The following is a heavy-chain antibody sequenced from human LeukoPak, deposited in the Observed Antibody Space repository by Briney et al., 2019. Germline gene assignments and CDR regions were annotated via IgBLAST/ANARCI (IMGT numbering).Heavy chain of an antibody. Sequence: GGSLRLSCAASGFTVSSNYMSWVRQAPGKGLEWVSVIYSGGSTYYADSVKGRFTISRDNSKNTLYLQMNSLRAEDTAVYYCAGSGYYSRYYFDYWGQGTLVTVSS. CDR3: AGSGYYSRYYFDY. D-gene: IGHD3-3*01. CDR1: GFTVSSNY. J-gene: IGHJ4*02. CDR2: IYSGGST. V-gene: IGHV3-53*01.